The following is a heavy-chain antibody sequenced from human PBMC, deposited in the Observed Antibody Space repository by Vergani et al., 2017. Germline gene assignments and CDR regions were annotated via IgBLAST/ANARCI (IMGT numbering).Heavy chain of an antibody. CDR2: INSDGSST. D-gene: IGHD5-18*01. V-gene: IGHV3-74*01. Sequence: EVQLVESGGGLVQPGGSLRLSCAASGFTFSSYWMHWVRQAPGKGLVWVSRINSDGSSTSYADSVKGRFTISRDNAKNTLYLQRNSLRAEDTAVYYCARGSVQLWFSIFEWGQGTLVTVSS. J-gene: IGHJ4*02. CDR3: ARGSVQLWFSIFE. CDR1: GFTFSSYW.